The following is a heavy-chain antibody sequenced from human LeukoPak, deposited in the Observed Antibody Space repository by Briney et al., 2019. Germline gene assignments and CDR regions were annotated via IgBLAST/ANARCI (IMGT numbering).Heavy chain of an antibody. D-gene: IGHD5-12*01. CDR3: ARSVGQWLRSSSFDY. CDR1: GGSISSGSYY. J-gene: IGHJ4*02. CDR2: IYTSGST. Sequence: PSQTLSLTCTVSGGSISSGSYYWSWIRQPAGKGLEWIGRIYTSGSTNYNPSLKSRVTISVDTSKNQFSLKLSSVTAADTAVYYCARSVGQWLRSSSFDYWGQGTLVTVSS. V-gene: IGHV4-61*02.